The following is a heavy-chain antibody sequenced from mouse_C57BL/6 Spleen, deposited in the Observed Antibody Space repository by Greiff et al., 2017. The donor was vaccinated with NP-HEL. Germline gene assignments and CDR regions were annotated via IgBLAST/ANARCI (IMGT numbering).Heavy chain of an antibody. D-gene: IGHD2-3*01. CDR3: AKGEGYDGYYPDY. Sequence: QVQLQQPGAELVKPGASVKMSCKASGYTFTSYWITWVKQRPGQGLEWIGDIYPGSGSTNYNEKFKSKATLTVDTTSSTAYMQLSSLTAEDSAVYYGAKGEGYDGYYPDYWGQGTTLTVSS. CDR1: GYTFTSYW. J-gene: IGHJ2*01. CDR2: IYPGSGST. V-gene: IGHV1-55*01.